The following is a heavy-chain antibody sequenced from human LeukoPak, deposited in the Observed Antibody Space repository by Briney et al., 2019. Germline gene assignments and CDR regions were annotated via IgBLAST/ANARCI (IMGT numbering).Heavy chain of an antibody. CDR1: GFFISSYY. D-gene: IGHD6-6*01. CDR3: TRLHSSSFDP. CDR2: IYCSGGT. V-gene: IGHV4-59*01. J-gene: IGHJ5*02. Sequence: AETLSLTCTASGFFISSYYWNWIRQPPGTGLEWIGHIYCSGGTNYNPAPNSRGTISLDTYKNKFSHQQIYLPATDTAVYYYTRLHSSSFDPWGQGTLVTVPS.